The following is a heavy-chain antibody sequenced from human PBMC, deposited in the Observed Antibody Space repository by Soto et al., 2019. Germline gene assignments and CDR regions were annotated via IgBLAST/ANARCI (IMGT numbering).Heavy chain of an antibody. D-gene: IGHD3-10*01. CDR3: ARVPRGYYGMDV. CDR2: IYYSGST. CDR1: GGSISSGGYY. Sequence: ASETLSLTCTVSGGSISSGGYYWSWIRQHPGKGLEWIGYIYYSGSTYYNPSLKSRVTISVDTSKNQFSLKLSSVTVADTAVYYCARVPRGYYGMDVWGQGTTVTVSS. J-gene: IGHJ6*02. V-gene: IGHV4-31*03.